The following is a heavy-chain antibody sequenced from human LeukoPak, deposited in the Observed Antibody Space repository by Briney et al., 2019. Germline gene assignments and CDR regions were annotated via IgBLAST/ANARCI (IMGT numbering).Heavy chain of an antibody. J-gene: IGHJ4*02. CDR1: GGSISSGGYY. CDR3: ARGTRYSSSWYSPDY. Sequence: PSENLSLTCTVSGGSISSGGYYWSWIRQHPGKGLEWIGYIYYSGSTYYNPSLKSRVTISVDTSKNQFSLKLSSVTAADTAVYYCARGTRYSSSWYSPDYWAQGTLVTVSS. V-gene: IGHV4-31*03. CDR2: IYYSGST. D-gene: IGHD6-13*01.